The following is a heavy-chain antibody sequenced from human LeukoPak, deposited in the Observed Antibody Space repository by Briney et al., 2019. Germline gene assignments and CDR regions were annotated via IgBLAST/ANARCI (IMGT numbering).Heavy chain of an antibody. V-gene: IGHV1-69*13. CDR2: IIPIFGTA. CDR1: GGTFSSYA. CDR3: ARSIGYSNYYYYYYMDV. J-gene: IGHJ6*03. Sequence: SVKVSCKASGGTFSSYAISWVRQAPGQGLEWMGGIIPIFGTANYAQKFQGRVTITADESTSTAYMELSSLRSEDTAVYYCARSIGYSNYYYYYYMDVWGKGTTVTVSS. D-gene: IGHD4-11*01.